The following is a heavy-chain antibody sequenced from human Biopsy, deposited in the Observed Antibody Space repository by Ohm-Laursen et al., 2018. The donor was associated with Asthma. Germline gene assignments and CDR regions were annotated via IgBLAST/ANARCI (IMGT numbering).Heavy chain of an antibody. Sequence: SETLSLTCSVSGYSISNGGYYWTWVRQRPGKGLEWIGNIYHRGNTKYNPSLKSRLSFSVDTSKNQFSLKLSSVTAADTAIYFCARDYYDFWNRSVYTYFGVDVWGRGTTVVVSS. V-gene: IGHV4-31*03. D-gene: IGHD3-3*01. CDR2: IYHRGNT. J-gene: IGHJ6*02. CDR3: ARDYYDFWNRSVYTYFGVDV. CDR1: GYSISNGGYY.